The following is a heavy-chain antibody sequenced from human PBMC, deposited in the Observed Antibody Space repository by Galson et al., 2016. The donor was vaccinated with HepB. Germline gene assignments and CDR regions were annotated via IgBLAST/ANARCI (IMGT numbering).Heavy chain of an antibody. CDR3: AKYRTHYDVLTAWKPEFHYARDV. CDR2: ISYDGTYE. D-gene: IGHD3-9*01. CDR1: GSTFRKYG. Sequence: SLRLSCAASGSTFRKYGMHWVRRAPGKGLEWVAVISYDGTYEYYKDSVRGRFTISRDNSRKTLYLQMNDLRPEDTAVYYCAKYRTHYDVLTAWKPEFHYARDVWGQGTTVTVSS. V-gene: IGHV3-30*18. J-gene: IGHJ6*02.